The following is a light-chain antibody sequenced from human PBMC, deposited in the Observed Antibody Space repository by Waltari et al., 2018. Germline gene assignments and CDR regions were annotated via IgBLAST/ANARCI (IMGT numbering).Light chain of an antibody. V-gene: IGLV2-8*01. J-gene: IGLJ1*01. CDR3: CSFAGSLYV. CDR1: SRDVGAYHL. Sequence: QSALTQPPSASGSPGQSVTIPCTGSSRDVGAYHLVSWYQQRPGRAPKLMIYEVSKRPSGVPDRFSGSKSGNTASLTVSGLQAEDEGDYYCCSFAGSLYVFGTATKVTVL. CDR2: EVS.